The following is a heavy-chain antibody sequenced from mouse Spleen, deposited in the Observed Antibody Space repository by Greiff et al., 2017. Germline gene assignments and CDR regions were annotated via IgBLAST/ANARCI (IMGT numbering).Heavy chain of an antibody. Sequence: EVKLVESGGGLVKPGGSLKLSCAASGFTFSSYAMSWVRQTPEKRLEWVAYISSGGGNTYYPDSVKGRFTISRDNAKNTLYLQMSSLRSEDTALYYCARDGYLGIYDGYYYAMDYWGQGTSVTVSS. D-gene: IGHD2-3*01. CDR1: GFTFSSYA. CDR2: ISSGGGNT. V-gene: IGHV5-9*01. J-gene: IGHJ4*01. CDR3: ARDGYLGIYDGYYYAMDY.